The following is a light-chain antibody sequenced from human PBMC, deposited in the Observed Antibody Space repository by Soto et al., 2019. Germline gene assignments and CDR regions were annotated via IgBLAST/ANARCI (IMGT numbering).Light chain of an antibody. CDR1: QSISNY. V-gene: IGKV3-11*01. Sequence: EIVLTQSPATLSLSPGERATLSCRASQSISNYLAWYQQKTGQAPRLLIYDTSNRATGIPARFSGSGSGTDFTLTISSLEPEDFTVYCCQQRPHWPPWTFGQGTKVEIK. J-gene: IGKJ1*01. CDR3: QQRPHWPPWT. CDR2: DTS.